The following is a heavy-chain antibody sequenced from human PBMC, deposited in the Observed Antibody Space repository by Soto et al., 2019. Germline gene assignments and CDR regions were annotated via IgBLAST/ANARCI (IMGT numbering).Heavy chain of an antibody. CDR3: ARGADGDYDSSGYYYFDY. V-gene: IGHV1-69*01. J-gene: IGHJ4*02. D-gene: IGHD3-22*01. Sequence: QVQLVQSGAEVKKPGSSVKVSCKASGGTFSSYAISWVRQAPGQGLEWMGGIIPIFGTANYAQKFQGRVTITADESTSTAYMELGSLRSEDTAVYYFARGADGDYDSSGYYYFDYLGQGTLVTVSS. CDR1: GGTFSSYA. CDR2: IIPIFGTA.